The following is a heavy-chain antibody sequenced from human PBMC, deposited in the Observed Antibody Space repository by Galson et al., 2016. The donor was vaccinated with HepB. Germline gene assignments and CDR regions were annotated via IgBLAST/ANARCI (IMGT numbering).Heavy chain of an antibody. D-gene: IGHD3-22*01. V-gene: IGHV3-30*03. J-gene: IGHJ3*02. CDR2: ISYDGRNK. CDR3: ASLRSGSYAFDI. Sequence: SLRLSCAASGFTFSGYAMHWVRQAPGKGLEWVAVISYDGRNKYYADSVKGRFTISRDNSKNTLYLQMNSLRAEDTAVYYCASLRSGSYAFDIWGQGTMVTVSS. CDR1: GFTFSGYA.